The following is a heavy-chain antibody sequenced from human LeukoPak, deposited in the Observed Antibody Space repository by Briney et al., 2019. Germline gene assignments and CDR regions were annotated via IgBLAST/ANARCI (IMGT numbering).Heavy chain of an antibody. CDR2: ISSSRTYI. Sequence: GGSLRLSCAASGFDFSSYTMHWVRQAPGKGLEWVSSISSSRTYINYADSVKGRFTISRDNAKNSLYLQMNSLRAEDTALYYCARVMGYCSSTSCSPNDYWGQGTLVTVSS. CDR1: GFDFSSYT. D-gene: IGHD2-2*01. CDR3: ARVMGYCSSTSCSPNDY. V-gene: IGHV3-21*06. J-gene: IGHJ4*02.